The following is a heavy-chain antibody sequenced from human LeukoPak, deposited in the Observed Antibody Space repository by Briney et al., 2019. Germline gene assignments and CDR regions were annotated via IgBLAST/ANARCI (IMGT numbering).Heavy chain of an antibody. CDR2: ITGSDIRT. CDR3: AKECYDRSGYRFDQ. J-gene: IGHJ4*02. V-gene: IGHV3-23*01. D-gene: IGHD3-22*01. Sequence: QSGGSLRLSCAASGFTFSTNAMSWVRQAPGKGLEWVSGITGSDIRTYNADSAKGRFTITRDNSKSALYLQMNNLRAEDTAVYYCAKECYDRSGYRFDQWGQGTLVTVSS. CDR1: GFTFSTNA.